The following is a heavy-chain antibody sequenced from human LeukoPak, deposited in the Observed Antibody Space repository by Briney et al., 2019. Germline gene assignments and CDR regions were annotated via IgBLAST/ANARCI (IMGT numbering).Heavy chain of an antibody. V-gene: IGHV4-38-2*02. J-gene: IGHJ4*02. CDR1: GYSISNGYY. CDR2: IYHRGST. CDR3: ARGAEYYAIWRGYAGYSDY. Sequence: SETLSLTCTVSGYSISNGYYWGWIRQPPGKGLEWVGSIYHRGSTYYNPSLRSRVTISLDRSKKKFSLKLTSVTAADTAVYFCARGAEYYAIWRGYAGYSDYWGQGIPVTVSS. D-gene: IGHD3-3*01.